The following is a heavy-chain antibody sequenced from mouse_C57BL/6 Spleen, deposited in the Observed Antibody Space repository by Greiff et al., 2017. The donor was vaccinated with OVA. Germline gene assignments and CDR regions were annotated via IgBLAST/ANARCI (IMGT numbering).Heavy chain of an antibody. CDR3: ARDPLHAMDY. D-gene: IGHD2-10*01. CDR2: ISYDGSN. CDR1: GYSITSGYY. V-gene: IGHV3-6*01. Sequence: EVQRVESGPGLVKPSQSLSLTCSVTGYSITSGYYWNWIRQFPGNKLEWMGYISYDGSNNYNPSLKNRISITRDTSKNQFFLKLNSVTTEDTATYYCARDPLHAMDYWGQGTSVTVSS. J-gene: IGHJ4*01.